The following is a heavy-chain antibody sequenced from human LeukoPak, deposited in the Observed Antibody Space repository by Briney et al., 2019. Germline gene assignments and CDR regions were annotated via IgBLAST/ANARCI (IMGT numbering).Heavy chain of an antibody. Sequence: SETLSLTCTVSGGSISSSSYYWGWIRQPPGKGLEWIGSIYYSGSTYYNPSLKSRVTISVDTSKNQFSLKLSSVTAADTAVYYCARTTMVRGVITYYYYMDVWGKGTTVTVSS. CDR3: ARTTMVRGVITYYYYMDV. V-gene: IGHV4-39*07. CDR2: IYYSGST. D-gene: IGHD3-10*01. CDR1: GGSISSSSYY. J-gene: IGHJ6*03.